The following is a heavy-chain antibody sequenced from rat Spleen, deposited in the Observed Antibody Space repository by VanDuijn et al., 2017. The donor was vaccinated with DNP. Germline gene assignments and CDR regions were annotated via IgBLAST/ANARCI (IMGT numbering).Heavy chain of an antibody. J-gene: IGHJ4*01. CDR1: GFTFSDCN. CDR3: ATFEERDA. D-gene: IGHD4-2*01. CDR2: ILYDGGRT. V-gene: IGHV5S10*01. Sequence: EVQLVESGGGLVRPGRSLKLSCATSGFTFSDCNMAWVRQAPKKGLEWVATILYDGGRTYYRNSVKGRFTISRDNAKSTLYLQMDSLRSEDTATYYCATFEERDAWGQGTSVTVSS.